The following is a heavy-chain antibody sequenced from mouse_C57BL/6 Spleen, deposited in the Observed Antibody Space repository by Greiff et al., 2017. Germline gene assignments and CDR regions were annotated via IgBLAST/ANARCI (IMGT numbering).Heavy chain of an antibody. CDR1: GYAFSSYW. V-gene: IGHV1-80*01. D-gene: IGHD2-2*01. CDR3: ARSGTGYASWYFDV. J-gene: IGHJ1*03. CDR2: IYPGDGDT. Sequence: QVQLKESGAELVKPGASVKISCKASGYAFSSYWMNWVKQRPGKGLEWIGQIYPGDGDTNYNGKFKGKATLTADKSSSTAYMQLSSLTSEDSAVYFCARSGTGYASWYFDVWGTGTTVTVSS.